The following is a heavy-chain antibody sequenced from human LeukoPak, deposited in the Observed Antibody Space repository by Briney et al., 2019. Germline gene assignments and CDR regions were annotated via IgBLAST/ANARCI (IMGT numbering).Heavy chain of an antibody. J-gene: IGHJ4*02. V-gene: IGHV1-46*01. D-gene: IGHD3-10*01. CDR2: INPSGGST. CDR1: GYTFTSYY. CDR3: ARTEGRRPFDY. Sequence: ASVKVSCKASGYTFTSYYMHWARQAPGQGLEWMGIINPSGGSTSYAQKFQGRATMTRDTSTSTVYMELSSLRSEDTAVYYCARTEGRRPFDYWGQGTLVTVSS.